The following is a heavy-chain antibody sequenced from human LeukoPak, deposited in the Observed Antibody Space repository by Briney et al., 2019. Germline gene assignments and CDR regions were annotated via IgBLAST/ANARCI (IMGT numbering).Heavy chain of an antibody. CDR2: IKNDGSS. CDR3: LRGAHYDTSGYYY. Sequence: GSLRLPCAASGFTFSNYWMHWVRQAPGKGLVWVSRIKNDGSSIYEGSVKGRFTISRDNAKNTLYLQMNSLRREDTAVYYCLRGAHYDTSGYYYWGQGALVTVSS. V-gene: IGHV3-74*01. CDR1: GFTFSNYW. J-gene: IGHJ4*02. D-gene: IGHD3-22*01.